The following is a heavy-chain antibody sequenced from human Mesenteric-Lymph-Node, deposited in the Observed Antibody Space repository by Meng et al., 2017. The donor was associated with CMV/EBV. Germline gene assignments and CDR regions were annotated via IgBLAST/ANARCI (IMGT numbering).Heavy chain of an antibody. D-gene: IGHD3-3*01. CDR1: NFSITSGYY. CDR2: FYRGGNT. V-gene: IGHV4-38-2*02. J-gene: IGHJ6*02. Sequence: SETLSLTCTVSNFSITSGYYWGWIRQPPGKGLEWIGSFYRGGNTYYNPSLKSRVTISVDTSKNQLSLKMRSVTAADTAMYYCARDTLYYDFWSGSDTYYYYGMDVWGQGTTVTVSS. CDR3: ARDTLYYDFWSGSDTYYYYGMDV.